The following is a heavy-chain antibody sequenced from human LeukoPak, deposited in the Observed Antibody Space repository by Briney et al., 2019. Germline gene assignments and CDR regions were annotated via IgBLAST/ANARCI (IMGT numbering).Heavy chain of an antibody. J-gene: IGHJ4*02. CDR1: GGSISSGGYY. CDR2: IYYSGST. V-gene: IGHV4-31*03. Sequence: SETLSLTCTVSGGSISSGGYYWSWIRQHPGVGLEWIGYIYYSGSTYYNPSLKSRVIISVDASNNQFSLKLTSVTAADTAVYYCARADSSGYSYFDYWGQGTLVTVSS. CDR3: ARADSSGYSYFDY. D-gene: IGHD3-22*01.